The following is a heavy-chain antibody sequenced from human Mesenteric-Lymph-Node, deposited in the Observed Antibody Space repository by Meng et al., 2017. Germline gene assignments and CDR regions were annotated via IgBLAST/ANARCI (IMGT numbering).Heavy chain of an antibody. Sequence: QVHLLQSGAEVRKPWASVKVSCKASGYSFTDYYIHWVRQAPGQGLEWMGRINPNNGGTNYAQKFQGRVTMTRDTSITTAYMEVSSLRSDDTAVYYCARRADYWGQGTLVTVSS. CDR3: ARRADY. J-gene: IGHJ4*02. V-gene: IGHV1-2*06. CDR2: INPNNGGT. CDR1: GYSFTDYY.